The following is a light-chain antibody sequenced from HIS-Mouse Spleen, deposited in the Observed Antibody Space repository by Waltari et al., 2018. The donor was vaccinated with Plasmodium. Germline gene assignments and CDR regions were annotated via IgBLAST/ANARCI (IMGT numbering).Light chain of an antibody. Sequence: EIVLPQSPGTLSLSPGERAPLSCRASQSVSSSYLAWYQQKPGQPPRLLIYGASSRATGIPDRFSGSGSGTDFTLTISRLEPEDFAVYYCQQYGSSYTFGQGTKLEIK. V-gene: IGKV3-20*01. J-gene: IGKJ2*01. CDR3: QQYGSSYT. CDR2: GAS. CDR1: QSVSSSY.